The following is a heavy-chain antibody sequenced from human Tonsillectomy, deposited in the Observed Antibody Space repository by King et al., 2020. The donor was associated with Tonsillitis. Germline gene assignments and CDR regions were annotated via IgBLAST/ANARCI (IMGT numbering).Heavy chain of an antibody. Sequence: QLVQSGAEVKKPGASVKVSCKASGYTFTGYYMHWVRQAPGQGLEWMGWINPNSGGTNYAQKFQGRVTMTRDTSISTAYMDLSRLRSDDTAVYYCAITRPWDTAAPFDYWGPGTLVTVSS. V-gene: IGHV1-2*02. CDR2: INPNSGGT. D-gene: IGHD5-18*01. J-gene: IGHJ4*02. CDR3: AITRPWDTAAPFDY. CDR1: GYTFTGYY.